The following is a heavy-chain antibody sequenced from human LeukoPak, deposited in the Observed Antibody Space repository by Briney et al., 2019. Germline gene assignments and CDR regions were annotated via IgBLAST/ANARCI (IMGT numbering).Heavy chain of an antibody. Sequence: GGSLRLSCAASGFAVSSNHMSWVRQAPGKGLEWVAVIYSGGSTNYADPVKGRFTISRDNSKNTLYLLMNSLRAEDTAVYYCAKAYGDYEAFDIWGQGTMVTVSS. CDR3: AKAYGDYEAFDI. J-gene: IGHJ3*02. CDR2: IYSGGST. CDR1: GFAVSSNH. D-gene: IGHD4-17*01. V-gene: IGHV3-66*01.